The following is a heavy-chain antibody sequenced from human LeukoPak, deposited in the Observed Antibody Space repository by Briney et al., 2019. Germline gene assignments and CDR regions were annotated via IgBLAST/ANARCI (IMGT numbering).Heavy chain of an antibody. CDR3: VKDLRRLVPAAPYYFDY. D-gene: IGHD2-2*01. V-gene: IGHV3-23*01. CDR2: ISGSGGST. Sequence: GGSLRLSCAASGFTFSSYAMSWVRQAPGKGLEWVSAISGSGGSTYYADSVKGRFTISRDNSKNTLYLQMNSLRAEDTAVYYCVKDLRRLVPAAPYYFDYWGQGTLVTVSS. CDR1: GFTFSSYA. J-gene: IGHJ4*02.